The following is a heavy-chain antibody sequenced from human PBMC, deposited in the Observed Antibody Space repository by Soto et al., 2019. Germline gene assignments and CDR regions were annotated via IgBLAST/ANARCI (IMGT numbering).Heavy chain of an antibody. V-gene: IGHV3-23*01. CDR2: ITGSGGST. CDR3: ATRIMTTGQTGPFDY. J-gene: IGHJ4*02. D-gene: IGHD3-9*01. CDR1: GFTFSSYG. Sequence: EVLLLESGGGLVQPGGSLRLSCVASGFTFSSYGMSWVRQAPGMGLEWDSSITGSGGSTYYTDSVKGRFTISRDNSKNTLYLQMSSLRAEDTAVYYCATRIMTTGQTGPFDYWGQGTLVTVSS.